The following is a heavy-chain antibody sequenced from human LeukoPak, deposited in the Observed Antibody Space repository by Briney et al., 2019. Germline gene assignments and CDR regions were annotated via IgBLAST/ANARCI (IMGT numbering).Heavy chain of an antibody. V-gene: IGHV5-51*01. CDR3: ARQNDFRLDY. D-gene: IGHD3-3*01. Sequence: GESLRISCKGSGYTFSSYWIGWVRQMPGKGLEWMGIIYPGDSDTRYSPSLQGQVTISVDTSIGTAYLQWSSLKASDTAIYYCARQNDFRLDYWGQGTLVTVPS. CDR1: GYTFSSYW. CDR2: IYPGDSDT. J-gene: IGHJ4*02.